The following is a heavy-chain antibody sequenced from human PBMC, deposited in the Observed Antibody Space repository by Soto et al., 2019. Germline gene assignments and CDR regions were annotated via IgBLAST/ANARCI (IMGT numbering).Heavy chain of an antibody. CDR1: GYTFTNYG. D-gene: IGHD2-21*02. CDR3: ATRDPAFDY. CDR2: ITTDKGKT. V-gene: IGHV1-18*01. Sequence: QVQLVQSGPEVKKPGASVKVSCKTSGYTFTNYGISWVRQAPGQGLEWMGWITTDKGKTTYAQKFQGRVTMTTDTSTGTGDLGPRSLSSEDTAMQYRATRDPAFDYWVERTLLTVSA. J-gene: IGHJ4*02.